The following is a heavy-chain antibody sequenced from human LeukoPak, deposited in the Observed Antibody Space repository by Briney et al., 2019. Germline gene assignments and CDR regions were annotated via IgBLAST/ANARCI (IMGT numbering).Heavy chain of an antibody. Sequence: GGSLRLSCAASGFTFSSYVMSWVRQAPGKGLEWVGRIKSKTDGGTTDYAAPVKGRFTISRDDSRNTLYLQMNSLKTEDTAVYYCTTDAVVAATRYSQDCFDYWGQGTLVTVSS. CDR2: IKSKTDGGTT. V-gene: IGHV3-15*01. CDR1: GFTFSSYV. J-gene: IGHJ4*02. D-gene: IGHD2-15*01. CDR3: TTDAVVAATRYSQDCFDY.